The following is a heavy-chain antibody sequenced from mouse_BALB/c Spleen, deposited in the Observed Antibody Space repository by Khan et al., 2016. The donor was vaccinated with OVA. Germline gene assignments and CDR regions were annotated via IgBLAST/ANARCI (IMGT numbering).Heavy chain of an antibody. CDR2: IWAGGST. Sequence: QVQLKESGPGLVAPSQSLSITCTVSGFSLITYGVHWVRQSPGKGLEWLGVIWAGGSTNDNSALMSRLSISKDNSKSQVFLTMNSLQTDDTAMYYCARETAYYGDYEAMDYWGQGTSVTVSS. V-gene: IGHV2-9*02. CDR1: GFSLITYG. J-gene: IGHJ4*01. CDR3: ARETAYYGDYEAMDY. D-gene: IGHD2-13*01.